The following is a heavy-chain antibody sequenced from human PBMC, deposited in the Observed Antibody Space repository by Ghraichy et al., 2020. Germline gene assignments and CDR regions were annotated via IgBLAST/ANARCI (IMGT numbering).Heavy chain of an antibody. J-gene: IGHJ6*02. D-gene: IGHD6-19*01. CDR3: AKDSSGWYASLSCFYYGMDV. Sequence: GGSLRLSCAASGFTFSNFGMHWVRQAPGKGLEWVSLISYDGSKKYYTDSVKGRFTISRDNSKNTLYLQMNSLRAEDTAIYYCAKDSSGWYASLSCFYYGMDVWRQGTTVTVSS. CDR2: ISYDGSKK. V-gene: IGHV3-30*18. CDR1: GFTFSNFG.